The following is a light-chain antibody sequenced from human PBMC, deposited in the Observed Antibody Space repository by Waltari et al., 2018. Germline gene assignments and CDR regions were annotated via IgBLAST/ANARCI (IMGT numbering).Light chain of an antibody. CDR2: EAS. J-gene: IGKJ4*01. V-gene: IGKV1-5*03. CDR3: QQCNSYLLT. Sequence: DIQMTQSPSTLSASVGDRVTITCRASQSIGSALAWYQQKPGKATKVVIYEASSLESGVPSRLSGSGSGTEFTLTSSSLHPDDFATYYCQQCNSYLLTFGGGTKVEIK. CDR1: QSIGSA.